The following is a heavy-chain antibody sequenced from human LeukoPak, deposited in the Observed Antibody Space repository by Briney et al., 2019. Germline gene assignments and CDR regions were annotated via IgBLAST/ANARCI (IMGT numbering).Heavy chain of an antibody. D-gene: IGHD2-21*01. CDR3: AREHIFERSRVDY. Sequence: GASVKVSCKASGYTFTNYVINWVRQAPGQGLEWVGRISAYNGNTNYTQKFQGRLTITMDTSTSTAYMELRSLRSDDTAVYFCAREHIFERSRVDYWGQGTLVTVSS. CDR2: ISAYNGNT. CDR1: GYTFTNYV. V-gene: IGHV1-18*04. J-gene: IGHJ4*02.